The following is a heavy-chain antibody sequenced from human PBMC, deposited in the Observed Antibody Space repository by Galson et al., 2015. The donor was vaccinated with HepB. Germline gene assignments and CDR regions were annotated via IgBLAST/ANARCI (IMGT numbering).Heavy chain of an antibody. CDR1: GGSISSSSYY. D-gene: IGHD1-26*01. CDR3: ARGSGGYSESYSSPGLFDY. V-gene: IGHV4-39*01. CDR2: IYYSGST. J-gene: IGHJ4*02. Sequence: SETLSLTCTVSGGSISSSSYYWGWIRQPPGKGLEWIGSIYYSGSTYYNPSLKSRVTISVDTSKNQFSLKLSSVTAADTAVYYCARGSGGYSESYSSPGLFDYWGQGTLVTVPS.